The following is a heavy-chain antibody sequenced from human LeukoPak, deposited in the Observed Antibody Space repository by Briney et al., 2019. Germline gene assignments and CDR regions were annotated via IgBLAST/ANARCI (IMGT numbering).Heavy chain of an antibody. CDR3: ARRSGSGRHPFHI. CDR2: INTNSGNT. J-gene: IGHJ3*02. D-gene: IGHD3-10*01. V-gene: IGHV1-8*03. Sequence: ALVKVSCKASGYTFTTYDINWVRQAPGQGLEWMGYINTNSGNTGYSRKLQGRVAITRTTSITTAYMELRSLRYEDTAVYYCARRSGSGRHPFHIWGQGTLVTVSS. CDR1: GYTFTTYD.